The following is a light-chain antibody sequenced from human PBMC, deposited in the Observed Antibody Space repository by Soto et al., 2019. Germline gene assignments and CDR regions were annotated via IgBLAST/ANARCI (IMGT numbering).Light chain of an antibody. CDR3: QQYNSWPFT. Sequence: EIVMTPSPATLSVSPGERATLSCRSSQSVSRINVAWYQQKPGQAPRLLIYGASTRATGIPGRFSGSGSGTEFTLTISSLQFEDFAVYYCQQYNSWPFTFGPGTRWIS. CDR1: QSVSRIN. CDR2: GAS. J-gene: IGKJ3*01. V-gene: IGKV3-15*01.